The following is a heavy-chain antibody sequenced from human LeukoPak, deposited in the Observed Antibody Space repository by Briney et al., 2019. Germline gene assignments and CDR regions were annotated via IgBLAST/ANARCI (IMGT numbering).Heavy chain of an antibody. CDR2: IYYSGIT. D-gene: IGHD3-22*01. CDR1: GNSISGYY. V-gene: IGHV4-59*08. J-gene: IGHJ4*02. Sequence: SETLSLTCTVSGNSISGYYWTWIRQPPGKGLEWIGYIYYSGITNYNPSLENRVTISVDPSKNQFSLILSSVTAADTALYYCARLRNYNDISGYYSLDYWGQGTLVTVSS. CDR3: ARLRNYNDISGYYSLDY.